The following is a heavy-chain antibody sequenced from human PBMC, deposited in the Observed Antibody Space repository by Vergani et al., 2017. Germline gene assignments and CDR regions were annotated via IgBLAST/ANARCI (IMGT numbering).Heavy chain of an antibody. CDR1: GFTFNHYA. D-gene: IGHD5-12*01. CDR2: ISGSGGRT. Sequence: VQLLESGGDLITPGGSLRLSCAASGFTFNHYALNWVRQAPGKGLEWVSGISGSGGRTYYAGSGKGRFTISRDSSKNTLYLQMNSLSAGDTAVYYCAKANPRNSGYDYLYYYHAMDVWGQGTTVTVSS. V-gene: IGHV3-23*01. J-gene: IGHJ6*02. CDR3: AKANPRNSGYDYLYYYHAMDV.